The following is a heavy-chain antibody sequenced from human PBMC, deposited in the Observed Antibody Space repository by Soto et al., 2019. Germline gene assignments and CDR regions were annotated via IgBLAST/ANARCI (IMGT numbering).Heavy chain of an antibody. D-gene: IGHD3-10*01. CDR3: ARTPSDPSDYKRVAWDFDF. CDR2: QYWDDDR. CDR1: GFSLTTPGVA. Sequence: QITLEESGPALVKPTQTVTLTCSFSGFSLTTPGVAVAWLRQPPGEALEFLALQYWDDDRRYRPSLRSRLTITKNTSKNQVVLRMTNMDPVDTATYYCARTPSDPSDYKRVAWDFDFWGRGTLVTVYS. J-gene: IGHJ2*01. V-gene: IGHV2-5*02.